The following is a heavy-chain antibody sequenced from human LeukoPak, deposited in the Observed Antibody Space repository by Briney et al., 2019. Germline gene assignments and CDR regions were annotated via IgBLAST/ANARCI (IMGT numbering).Heavy chain of an antibody. V-gene: IGHV3-48*02. Sequence: GGSLRLSCAASGFTFSSYSMDWVRQAPGKGLEWVSYISSSGSTIYYADSVKGRFTISRDNAKNSLYLQMNSLRDEGTAVYYCARGPQRYYGSGQDFDYWGQGTLVSVSS. CDR3: ARGPQRYYGSGQDFDY. CDR2: ISSSGSTI. CDR1: GFTFSSYS. J-gene: IGHJ4*02. D-gene: IGHD3-10*01.